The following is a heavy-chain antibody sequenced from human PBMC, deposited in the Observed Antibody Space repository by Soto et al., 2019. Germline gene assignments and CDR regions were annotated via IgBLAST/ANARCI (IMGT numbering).Heavy chain of an antibody. CDR3: ARGTSRSGSSPRWSDP. D-gene: IGHD3-3*01. V-gene: IGHV1-69*01. CDR2: MIPIFGTA. Sequence: SVKVSCKASGVTFSSYAISWVRQAPGQGLEWMGGMIPIFGTANYAKKFQGRVTITADESTSTAYMELSSLRSEDTAVYYCARGTSRSGSSPRWSDPRGKGTLVTVSS. CDR1: GVTFSSYA. J-gene: IGHJ5*02.